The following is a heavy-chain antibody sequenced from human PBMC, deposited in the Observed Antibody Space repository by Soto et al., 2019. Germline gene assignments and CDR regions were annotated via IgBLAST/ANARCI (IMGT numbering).Heavy chain of an antibody. J-gene: IGHJ4*02. CDR3: ARDSSAVKVLKTFDY. CDR1: GYTFTSYD. Sequence: ASVKVSFMASGYTFTSYDINWVRQATGQGLEWMGWISAYNGNTNYAQKLQGRVTMTTDTSTSTAYMELRSLRSDDTAVYYCARDSSAVKVLKTFDYWGQGTLVTVSS. V-gene: IGHV1-18*01. CDR2: ISAYNGNT.